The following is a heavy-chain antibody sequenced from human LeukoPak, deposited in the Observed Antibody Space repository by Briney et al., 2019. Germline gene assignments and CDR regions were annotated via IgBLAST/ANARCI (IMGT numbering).Heavy chain of an antibody. V-gene: IGHV4-34*01. CDR3: ARVLYSSSLIDY. CDR1: GGSISSYY. J-gene: IGHJ4*02. D-gene: IGHD6-13*01. Sequence: SETLSLTCTVSGGSISSYYWSWIRQPPGKGLEWIGEINHSGSTNYNPSLKSRVTISVDTSKNQFSLKLSSVTAADTAVYYCARVLYSSSLIDYWGQGTLVTVSS. CDR2: INHSGST.